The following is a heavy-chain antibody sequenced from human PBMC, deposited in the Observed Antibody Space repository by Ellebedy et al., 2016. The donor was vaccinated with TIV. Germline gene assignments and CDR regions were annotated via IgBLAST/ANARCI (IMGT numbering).Heavy chain of an antibody. CDR2: INSDGSST. CDR1: GFTFSSYW. V-gene: IGHV3-74*01. Sequence: GGSLRLSXAASGFTFSSYWMHWVRQAPGKGLVWVSLINSDGSSTSYADSVKGRFTISRDNAKNTLYLQMNSLRAEDTAVYYCARAPMIADNFDYWGQGTLVTVSS. CDR3: ARAPMIADNFDY. D-gene: IGHD3-22*01. J-gene: IGHJ4*02.